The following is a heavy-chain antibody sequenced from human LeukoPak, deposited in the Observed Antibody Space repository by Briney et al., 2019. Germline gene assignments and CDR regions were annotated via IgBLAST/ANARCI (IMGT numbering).Heavy chain of an antibody. CDR2: ISAYSGDT. CDR3: AREGGHSYGREFDY. Sequence: ASVKVSCKASGYTFSKYGFSWARQAPGQGLEWMGWISAYSGDTNFAQKFQDRVTMTTDTSTSTAYMELRSLRSDDTAVNYCAREGGHSYGREFDYWGQGTLVTVSS. V-gene: IGHV1-18*01. J-gene: IGHJ4*02. D-gene: IGHD5-18*01. CDR1: GYTFSKYG.